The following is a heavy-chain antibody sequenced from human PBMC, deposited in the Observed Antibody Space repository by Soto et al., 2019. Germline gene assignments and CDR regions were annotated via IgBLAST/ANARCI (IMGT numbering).Heavy chain of an antibody. CDR1: GFTFSRYG. Sequence: QVQLVESGGGVVQPGRSLRLSCAASGFTFSRYGMHWVRQAPGKGLEWVAVIWYDGSNKYYADSVKGRFTISRDNSKNTLYLQMNSLRAEDTAVYYCARDKATVTTPRRIDYWGQGTLVPVSS. CDR2: IWYDGSNK. J-gene: IGHJ4*02. D-gene: IGHD4-17*01. CDR3: ARDKATVTTPRRIDY. V-gene: IGHV3-33*01.